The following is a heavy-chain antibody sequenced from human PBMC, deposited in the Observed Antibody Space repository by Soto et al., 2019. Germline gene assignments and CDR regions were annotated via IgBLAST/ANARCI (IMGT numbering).Heavy chain of an antibody. J-gene: IGHJ6*02. D-gene: IGHD6-13*01. CDR1: GGTFSSYA. Sequence: QVQLVQSGAEVKKPGSSVKVSCKASGGTFSSYAISWVRQAPGQGLEWMGGIIPIFGTANYAQKFQGRVTITADKSTSTAYMDRSSLRSEDTAVYYCASRSRFSSWGGGSDGMDVWGQGTTVTVSS. V-gene: IGHV1-69*06. CDR3: ASRSRFSSWGGGSDGMDV. CDR2: IIPIFGTA.